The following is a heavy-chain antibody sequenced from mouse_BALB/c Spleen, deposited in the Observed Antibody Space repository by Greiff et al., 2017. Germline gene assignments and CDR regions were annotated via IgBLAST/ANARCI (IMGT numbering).Heavy chain of an antibody. V-gene: IGHV1-82*01. Sequence: VQLQQSGPELVKPGASVKISCKASGYAFSSSWMNWVKQRPGQGLEWIGRIYPGDGDTNYNGKFKGKATLTADKSSSTAYMQLSSLTSVDSAVYFCARGNYRTMDYWGQGTSVTVSS. CDR1: GYAFSSSW. CDR2: IYPGDGDT. D-gene: IGHD2-1*01. CDR3: ARGNYRTMDY. J-gene: IGHJ4*01.